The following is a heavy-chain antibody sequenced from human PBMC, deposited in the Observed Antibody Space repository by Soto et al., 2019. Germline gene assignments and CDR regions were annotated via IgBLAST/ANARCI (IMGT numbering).Heavy chain of an antibody. J-gene: IGHJ5*02. CDR1: GDTFTSYA. Sequence: ASVKVSCKASGDTFTSYAMHWVRQAPGQMLEWMGLINAGNGNTKYSQKFQGRVPITRDTSSSTAYMWLSSRRSEDTAVYYCARERGVSYSSGGSSSNWFDPGGQGSLVPVSS. CDR3: ARERGVSYSSGGSSSNWFDP. V-gene: IGHV1-3*01. CDR2: INAGNGNT. D-gene: IGHD3-10*01.